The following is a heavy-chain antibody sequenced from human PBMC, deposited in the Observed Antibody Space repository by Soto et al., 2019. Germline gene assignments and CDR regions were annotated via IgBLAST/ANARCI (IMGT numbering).Heavy chain of an antibody. J-gene: IGHJ6*03. CDR1: EFPFSSYC. Sequence: PGGPLRLSCAASEFPFSSYCMSWVRQAPGKGLEWVSDIRGSGGSTYYADSVKGRFTISRDNSKNTLYLQMNSLRAEDTAVYYCAKSHDFWSGYYLDYMDVWGKGTTVTVSS. CDR3: AKSHDFWSGYYLDYMDV. V-gene: IGHV3-23*01. D-gene: IGHD3-3*01. CDR2: IRGSGGST.